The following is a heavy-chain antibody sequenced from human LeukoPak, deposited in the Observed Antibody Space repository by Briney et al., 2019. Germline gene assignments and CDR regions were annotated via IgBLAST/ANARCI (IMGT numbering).Heavy chain of an antibody. CDR3: ALDEWVILQNGD. CDR1: GYTFTSYD. Sequence: ASVKVSCKASGYTFTSYDINWVPQAPGQGLEWMGWMNPNSGNTGYAQKFQGRVSMSRNTSISTAYMEVGSLRSEGPAVNYCALDEWVILQNGDWGQGTLVTVSS. CDR2: MNPNSGNT. D-gene: IGHD1-26*01. J-gene: IGHJ4*02. V-gene: IGHV1-8*01.